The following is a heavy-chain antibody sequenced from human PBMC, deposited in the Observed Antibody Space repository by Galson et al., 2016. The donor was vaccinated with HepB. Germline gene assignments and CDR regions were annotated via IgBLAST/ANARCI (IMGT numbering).Heavy chain of an antibody. CDR3: ARDLRGMIRFFDWSTHFDS. Sequence: SLRLSCAASGFTSSSYSMNWVRQAPGKGLEWVSSISTSSTYIYYADSVKGRFTISRDNAKNSLFLQMNSLRAEDTAVYYCARDLRGMIRFFDWSTHFDSWGQGTLVTVSS. J-gene: IGHJ4*02. D-gene: IGHD3-9*01. V-gene: IGHV3-21*01. CDR2: ISTSSTYI. CDR1: GFTSSSYS.